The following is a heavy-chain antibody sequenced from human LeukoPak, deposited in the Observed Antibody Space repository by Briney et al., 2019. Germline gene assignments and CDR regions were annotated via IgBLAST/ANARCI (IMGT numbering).Heavy chain of an antibody. CDR2: ISWNSGSI. V-gene: IGHV3-9*01. Sequence: PGGSLRLSCAASGFTFDDYAMHWVRQAPGKGLEWVSGISWNSGSIGYADSVKGRFTISRDNSKNTLYLQMNSLRAEDTAVYYCARGPFDYWGQGTLVTVSS. CDR1: GFTFDDYA. CDR3: ARGPFDY. J-gene: IGHJ4*02.